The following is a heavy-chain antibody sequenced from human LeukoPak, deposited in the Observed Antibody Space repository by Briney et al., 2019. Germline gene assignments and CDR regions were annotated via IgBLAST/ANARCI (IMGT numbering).Heavy chain of an antibody. CDR1: GGSISSYY. V-gene: IGHV4-59*08. CDR2: IYYTGNT. J-gene: IGHJ4*02. Sequence: PSETLSLTCTVSGGSISSYYWSWIRQPPGKGLEWIGYIYYTGNTNYNPSLKSRVTISVDTSKNQFSLKLSSVTAADTAVYYCVGGSAPSYYFDYWGQGTLVTVSS. CDR3: VGGSAPSYYFDY.